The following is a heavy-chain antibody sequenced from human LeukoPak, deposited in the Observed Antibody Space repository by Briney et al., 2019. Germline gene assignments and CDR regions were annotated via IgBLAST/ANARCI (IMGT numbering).Heavy chain of an antibody. CDR2: IRRKMNSYAT. CDR1: GFTFSGSA. D-gene: IGHD2-15*01. V-gene: IGHV3-73*01. J-gene: IGHJ3*02. Sequence: GGSLRLSCAASGFTFSGSAMQWVRQASRKGVEWVGRIRRKMNSYATAYAASVKGRFTISRDDSKNTVYLQMNSLNTEHTAVYYCTSDIVVVAAATGPAFDIWGQGTMVTVSS. CDR3: TSDIVVVAAATGPAFDI.